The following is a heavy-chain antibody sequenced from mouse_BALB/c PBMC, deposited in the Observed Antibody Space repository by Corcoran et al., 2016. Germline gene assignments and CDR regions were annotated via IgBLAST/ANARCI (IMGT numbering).Heavy chain of an antibody. CDR1: GFNIKDTY. D-gene: IGHD2-2*01. CDR2: IDPANGNT. CDR3: ARGGYDG. J-gene: IGHJ3*01. Sequence: EVQLQQSGAELVKPGASVKLSCTASGFNIKDTYMHGVKQRPEQGLEWIGRIDPANGNTKYDPKFQGKATITADTSSNTAYLQLSSLTSEDTAVYYCARGGYDGWGQGTLVTVSA. V-gene: IGHV14-3*02.